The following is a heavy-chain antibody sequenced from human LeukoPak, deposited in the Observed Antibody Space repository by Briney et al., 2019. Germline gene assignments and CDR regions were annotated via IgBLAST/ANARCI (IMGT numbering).Heavy chain of an antibody. CDR3: AKDGYSGDWLDC. CDR2: ISASGGST. J-gene: IGHJ4*02. CDR1: GFTFSSYA. D-gene: IGHD6-19*01. V-gene: IGHV3-23*01. Sequence: QSGGSLRLSCAASGFTFSSYAMSWVRQAPGKGLEWVSVISASGGSTHYADSVEGRFTISRDNYKNMLHLQLNSLRAEDTAVYYCAKDGYSGDWLDCWGQGTLVTVSS.